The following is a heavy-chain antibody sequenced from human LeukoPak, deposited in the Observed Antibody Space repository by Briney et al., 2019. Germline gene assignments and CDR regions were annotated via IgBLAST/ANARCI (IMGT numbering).Heavy chain of an antibody. J-gene: IGHJ4*02. CDR3: AKDYGYYDSSCYYHAFDY. CDR1: GFTFSSYA. V-gene: IGHV3-23*01. Sequence: GGSLRLSCAASGFTFSSYAMSWVRQAPGKGLEWVSAISGSGGSTYYADSVKGRFTISRDNSKNTLYLQMNSLRAEDTAVYYCAKDYGYYDSSCYYHAFDYWGQGTLVTVSS. CDR2: ISGSGGST. D-gene: IGHD3-22*01.